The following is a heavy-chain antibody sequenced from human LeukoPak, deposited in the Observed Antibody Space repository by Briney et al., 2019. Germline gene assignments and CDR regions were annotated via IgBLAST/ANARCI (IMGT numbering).Heavy chain of an antibody. J-gene: IGHJ6*02. V-gene: IGHV3-66*01. Sequence: GGSLRLSCAAAGFTVSSNYMSWVRQAPGKGLEWVSVIYSGGSTYYADSVKGRFTISRDNSKNTLYLQMNSLRAEDTAVYYCARVRYYDIWTGYLGGYGMDVWGQGTTVTVSS. CDR2: IYSGGST. CDR1: GFTVSSNY. D-gene: IGHD3-9*01. CDR3: ARVRYYDIWTGYLGGYGMDV.